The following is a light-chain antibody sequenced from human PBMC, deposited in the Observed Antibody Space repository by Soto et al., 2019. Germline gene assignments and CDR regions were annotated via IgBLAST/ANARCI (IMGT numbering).Light chain of an antibody. CDR1: QSINKY. CDR3: QQSYSTLFT. CDR2: AAS. Sequence: DIQMTQSPPSLSASVGDRVTISCRASQSINKYLNWYQQKPEKAPKHLIYAASKLQCRVPSRFNGNGSGTDFTLTISSLQPEDFGTYYCQQSYSTLFTFGPGTKVEIK. V-gene: IGKV1-39*01. J-gene: IGKJ3*01.